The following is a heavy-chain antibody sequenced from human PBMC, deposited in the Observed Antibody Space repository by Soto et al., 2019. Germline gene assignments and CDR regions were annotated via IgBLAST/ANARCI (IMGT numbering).Heavy chain of an antibody. J-gene: IGHJ4*02. CDR3: AREEVFNDSSGYYPLYFDY. V-gene: IGHV4-34*01. D-gene: IGHD3-22*01. CDR1: GGSFSGYY. CDR2: INHSGST. Sequence: PSETLSLTCAVYGGSFSGYYWSWIRQPPGKGLEWIGEINHSGSTNYNPSLKSRVTISVDTSKSQFSLKLSSVTAADTAVYYCAREEVFNDSSGYYPLYFDYWGQGTLVTVSS.